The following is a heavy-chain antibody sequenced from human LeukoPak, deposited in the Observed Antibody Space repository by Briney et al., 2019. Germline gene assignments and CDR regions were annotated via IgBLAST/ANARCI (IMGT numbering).Heavy chain of an antibody. J-gene: IGHJ6*02. Sequence: SETLSLTCAVYGGSFSGYYWSWIRQPPGKGLEWIGEINHSGSTNYNPSLKSRVTISVDTSKNQFSLKLSSVTAADTAVYYCARIPRDYDFWSAYYYYGMDVWGQGTTVTVSS. D-gene: IGHD3-3*01. CDR1: GGSFSGYY. V-gene: IGHV4-34*01. CDR2: INHSGST. CDR3: ARIPRDYDFWSAYYYYGMDV.